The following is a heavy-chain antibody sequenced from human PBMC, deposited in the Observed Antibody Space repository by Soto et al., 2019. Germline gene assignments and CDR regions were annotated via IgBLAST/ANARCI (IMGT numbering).Heavy chain of an antibody. V-gene: IGHV4-31*03. J-gene: IGHJ6*02. CDR3: ARGIRGVNYYGMDV. CDR1: GGSIRSGGYY. D-gene: IGHD3-10*01. Sequence: PSETLSLTCTVSGGSIRSGGYYWSWIRQHPGKGLEWIGYIYYSGTTYYNPSLKSRVTMSTDMSENQFSLKLSSVTAADTAVYYRARGIRGVNYYGMDVWGQGTTVTVSS. CDR2: IYYSGTT.